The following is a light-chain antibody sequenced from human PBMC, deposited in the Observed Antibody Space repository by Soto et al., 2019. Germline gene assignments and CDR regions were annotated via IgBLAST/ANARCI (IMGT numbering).Light chain of an antibody. V-gene: IGKV3-15*01. CDR3: QQYNNWPPELT. J-gene: IGKJ4*01. CDR2: GAS. Sequence: IVMTQSPATLSVSPGERVTLSCRASQSVRINLAWYQQKPGQAPRLLIYGASSRATGIPARFSGSGSGTDFTLTISSLQSEDFAVYYCQQYNNWPPELTFGGGTKVEIK. CDR1: QSVRIN.